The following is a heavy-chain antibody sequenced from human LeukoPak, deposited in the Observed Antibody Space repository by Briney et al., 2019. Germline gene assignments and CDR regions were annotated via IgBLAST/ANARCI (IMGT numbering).Heavy chain of an antibody. Sequence: PGGSLRLSCAASGFTVSSNYMSWVRQAPGKGLEWVSVIYSGGSTYYADSVKGRFTISRDNSKNTLYLQMNSLRAEDTAVYYCARSHNSGSYPIYGMDVWGQGTTVTVSS. CDR1: GFTVSSNY. D-gene: IGHD1-26*01. CDR2: IYSGGST. J-gene: IGHJ6*02. CDR3: ARSHNSGSYPIYGMDV. V-gene: IGHV3-66*01.